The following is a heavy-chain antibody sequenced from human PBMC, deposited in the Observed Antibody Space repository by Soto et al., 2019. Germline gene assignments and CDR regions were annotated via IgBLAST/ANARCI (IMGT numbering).Heavy chain of an antibody. D-gene: IGHD3-10*01. CDR1: GYTFTGYY. V-gene: IGHV1-2*04. CDR2: INPNSGGT. Sequence: GASVKVSCKASGYTFTGYYMHWVRQAPGQGLERMGWINPNSGGTNYAQKFQGWVTMTRDTSISTAYMELSRLRSDDTAVYYCARSLQGSGSYPYYYYYYGMDVWGQGTTVTVSS. J-gene: IGHJ6*02. CDR3: ARSLQGSGSYPYYYYYYGMDV.